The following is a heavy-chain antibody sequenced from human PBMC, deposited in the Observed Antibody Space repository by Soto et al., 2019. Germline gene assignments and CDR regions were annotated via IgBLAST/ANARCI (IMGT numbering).Heavy chain of an antibody. V-gene: IGHV1-3*01. CDR3: ARGRWSVSKANYYFDY. CDR2: INAGNGDL. D-gene: IGHD2-15*01. J-gene: IGHJ4*02. Sequence: ASVKFSCKASGYTFTDYAMNWVRQAPGQRPEWMGWINAGNGDLKYSQNFQGRVTITRDASATTAYMELRSLTSEDTAVYFCARGRWSVSKANYYFDYWGQGTLVTVSS. CDR1: GYTFTDYA.